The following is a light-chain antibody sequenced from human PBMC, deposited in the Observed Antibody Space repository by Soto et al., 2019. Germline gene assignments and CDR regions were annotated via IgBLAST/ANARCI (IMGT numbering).Light chain of an antibody. CDR3: AAWDDSMNGFV. V-gene: IGLV1-44*01. CDR2: SNN. CDR1: SSNIGSNT. Sequence: QSALTQPPSASGTPGQRVTISCSGSSSNIGSNTVNWYQQLPGTAPKLLSYSNNQRPSGGPDRCSRSKSGTSASLAISGPQCEEGVYYYWAAWDDSMNGFVFGTGTRFT. J-gene: IGLJ1*01.